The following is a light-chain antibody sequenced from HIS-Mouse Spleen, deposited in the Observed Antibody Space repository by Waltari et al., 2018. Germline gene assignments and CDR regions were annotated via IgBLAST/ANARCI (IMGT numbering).Light chain of an antibody. CDR2: EVS. Sequence: QSALTQPASVSGSPGQSITISCTGTSSDVGGYNYVSWYQQHPGKAPNLMIYEVSNRPSGVSKRFSGSKSGTTASLTISGLQAEYEADYYCSSYTSSSTLVFGGGTKLTVL. J-gene: IGLJ2*01. CDR1: SSDVGGYNY. CDR3: SSYTSSSTLV. V-gene: IGLV2-14*01.